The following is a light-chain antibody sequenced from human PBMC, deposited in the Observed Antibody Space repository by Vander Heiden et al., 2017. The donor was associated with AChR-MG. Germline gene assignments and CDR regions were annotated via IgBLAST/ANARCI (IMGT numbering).Light chain of an antibody. CDR1: QTINGH. J-gene: IGKJ4*01. CDR3: HQTISTSLT. V-gene: IGKV1-39*01. Sequence: IQMSQSPSSLSVSVGDRVTITRRASQTINGHLNWYQQKPGKAPKLLLYETSNLQSGVTSRSSSSGSGTDFTLTIGRLQPEDFATYYCHQTISTSLTFGGGTKVEIK. CDR2: ETS.